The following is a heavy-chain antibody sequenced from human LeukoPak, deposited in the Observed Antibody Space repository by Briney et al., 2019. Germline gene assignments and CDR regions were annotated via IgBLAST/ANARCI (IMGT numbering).Heavy chain of an antibody. J-gene: IGHJ4*02. D-gene: IGHD4-11*01. CDR1: GFTFSSYS. Sequence: GGSLRLSCAASGFTFSSYSMNWVRQAPGKGLEWVSSISSSSSYIYYADSVKGRFTISRDNAKNSLYLQMNSLRAEDTAVYYCARADYSNYRFDYWGQGTLVTVSS. V-gene: IGHV3-21*01. CDR3: ARADYSNYRFDY. CDR2: ISSSSSYI.